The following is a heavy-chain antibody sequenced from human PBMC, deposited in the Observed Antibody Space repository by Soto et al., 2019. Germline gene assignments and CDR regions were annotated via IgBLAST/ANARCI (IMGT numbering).Heavy chain of an antibody. D-gene: IGHD5-18*01. CDR3: AREPIQQWWGRVFDI. V-gene: IGHV3-21*01. CDR1: GFTFSTYS. Sequence: EVQLVESGGGLVKPGGSLRLSCAASGFTFSTYSMNWVRQAPGKGLEWVSSISSGSTYIYYADSVKGRFTISRDNAKNSLYLQMNSLRAEDTALYYCAREPIQQWWGRVFDIWGQGTMVTVSS. J-gene: IGHJ3*02. CDR2: ISSGSTYI.